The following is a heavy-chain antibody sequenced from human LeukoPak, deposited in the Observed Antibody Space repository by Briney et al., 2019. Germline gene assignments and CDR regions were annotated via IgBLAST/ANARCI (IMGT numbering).Heavy chain of an antibody. J-gene: IGHJ4*02. V-gene: IGHV1-2*02. Sequence: ASVKVSFKGSGYTFTDYFVHWVRQAPGQGLEWMGWINPNSGGSNYAQNFQGRVTMTRDTSISTAYMELNRLISDDTGVYYCARAIVQSSSTPRIDYWGQGTLVTVSS. CDR3: ARAIVQSSSTPRIDY. D-gene: IGHD6-6*01. CDR1: GYTFTDYF. CDR2: INPNSGGS.